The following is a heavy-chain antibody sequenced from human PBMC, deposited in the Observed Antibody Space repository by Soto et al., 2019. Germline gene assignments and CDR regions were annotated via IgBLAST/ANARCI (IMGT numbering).Heavy chain of an antibody. V-gene: IGHV3-23*01. Sequence: GGSLRHSCGASGFTFSSCAMGWVRQAPGKGLEWVSDIIDSGASTYYADSVKGRFTISRDNSKSTLYLQMNSLRAEDTAVYYCARPLWRDDYNWGYFDLWGRGTLVTVSS. CDR3: ARPLWRDDYNWGYFDL. CDR2: IIDSGAST. J-gene: IGHJ2*01. CDR1: GFTFSSCA. D-gene: IGHD4-4*01.